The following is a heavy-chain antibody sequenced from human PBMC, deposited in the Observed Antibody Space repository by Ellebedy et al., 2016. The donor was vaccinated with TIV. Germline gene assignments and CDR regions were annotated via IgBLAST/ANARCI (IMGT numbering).Heavy chain of an antibody. Sequence: GGSLRLXXAASGFTFSSYGMHWVRQAPGKGLEWVAVIWYDGSNKYYADSVKGRFTISRDNSKNTLYLQMNSLRAEDTAVYYCARDKKYYDFWSGYGFDYWGQGTLVTVSS. CDR1: GFTFSSYG. D-gene: IGHD3-3*01. CDR2: IWYDGSNK. V-gene: IGHV3-33*01. CDR3: ARDKKYYDFWSGYGFDY. J-gene: IGHJ4*02.